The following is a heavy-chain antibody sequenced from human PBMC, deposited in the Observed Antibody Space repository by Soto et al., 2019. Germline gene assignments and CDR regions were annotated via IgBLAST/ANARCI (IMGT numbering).Heavy chain of an antibody. Sequence: QVQLVQSGAEVKKPGSSVTVSCKASVGTFSSYTISWVRQAPGQGLEWMGRIIPILGIANYAQKFQGRVTITADKSTSTAYMELSSLRSEDTAVYYCAREGFGELLRPLGFDYWGQGTLVTVSS. CDR1: VGTFSSYT. CDR3: AREGFGELLRPLGFDY. V-gene: IGHV1-69*08. J-gene: IGHJ4*02. D-gene: IGHD3-10*01. CDR2: IIPILGIA.